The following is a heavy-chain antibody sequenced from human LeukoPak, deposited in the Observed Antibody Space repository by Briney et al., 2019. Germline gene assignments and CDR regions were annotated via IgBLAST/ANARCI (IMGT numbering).Heavy chain of an antibody. CDR2: INHSGST. CDR3: ARGLPPSNCSGGSCYSSYGYFDY. J-gene: IGHJ4*02. D-gene: IGHD2-15*01. CDR1: GGSISSYY. Sequence: SETLSLTCTVSGGSISSYYWSWIRQPPGKGLEWIGEINHSGSTNYNPSLKSRVTISVDTSKNQFSLKLSSVTAADTAVYYCARGLPPSNCSGGSCYSSYGYFDYWGQGTLVTVSS. V-gene: IGHV4-34*01.